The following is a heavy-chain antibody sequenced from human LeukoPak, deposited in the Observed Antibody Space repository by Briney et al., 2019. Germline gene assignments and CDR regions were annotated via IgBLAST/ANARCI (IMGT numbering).Heavy chain of an antibody. J-gene: IGHJ4*02. Sequence: GGSLRLSCAASGFSFRSYRMNWVRQAPGKGREWVASVSNSGDYIHYADSVKGRFTIPRDNSKNSLYLQKNSLRAEDTAVYYCARALIGYYFDYWGQGTLVTVSS. CDR1: GFSFRSYR. V-gene: IGHV3-21*06. D-gene: IGHD2-8*01. CDR3: ARALIGYYFDY. CDR2: VSNSGDYI.